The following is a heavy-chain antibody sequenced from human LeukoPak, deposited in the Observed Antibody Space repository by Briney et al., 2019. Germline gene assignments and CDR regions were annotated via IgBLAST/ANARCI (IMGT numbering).Heavy chain of an antibody. Sequence: ASVKVSCKAPGYTFTSYGISWVRQAPGQGLEWMGWISAYNGNTNYAQKLQGRVTMTTDTSTSTAYMELRSLRSDDTAVYYCARRRDYDSSGYYHNWFDPWGQGTLVTVSS. V-gene: IGHV1-18*01. J-gene: IGHJ5*02. CDR3: ARRRDYDSSGYYHNWFDP. CDR1: GYTFTSYG. CDR2: ISAYNGNT. D-gene: IGHD3-22*01.